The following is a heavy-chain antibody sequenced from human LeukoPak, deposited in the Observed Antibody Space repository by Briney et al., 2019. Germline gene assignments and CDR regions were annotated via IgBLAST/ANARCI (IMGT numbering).Heavy chain of an antibody. J-gene: IGHJ4*02. D-gene: IGHD2-15*01. V-gene: IGHV4-39*07. CDR3: ARWTAEGYYFDY. CDR1: GGSISNTNYY. Sequence: SETLSLTCTISGGSISNTNYYWGWIRQPPGKGLEWIGTIYYSGSAYYNPSLKSRVTISVDKSKNQFSLKLSSVTAADTAVYYCARWTAEGYYFDYWGQGTLVTVSS. CDR2: IYYSGSA.